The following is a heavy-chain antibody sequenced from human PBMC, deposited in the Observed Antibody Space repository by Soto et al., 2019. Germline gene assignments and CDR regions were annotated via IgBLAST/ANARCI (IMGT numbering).Heavy chain of an antibody. D-gene: IGHD2-2*02. CDR2: INHSGST. CDR1: GGSFSGYY. Sequence: PSETLSLTCAVYGGSFSGYYWSWIRQPPGKGLEWIGEINHSGSTNYNPSLKSRVTISVDTSKNQFSLKLSSVTAADTAVYYCARVSVPAAISGYYYYYGMDVWGQGTTVTVSS. CDR3: ARVSVPAAISGYYYYYGMDV. V-gene: IGHV4-34*01. J-gene: IGHJ6*02.